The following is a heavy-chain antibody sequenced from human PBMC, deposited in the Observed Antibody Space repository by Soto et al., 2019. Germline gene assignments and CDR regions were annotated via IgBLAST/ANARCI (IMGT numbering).Heavy chain of an antibody. V-gene: IGHV3-23*01. Sequence: ELQLLDSGGGLVQPGGSLRLSCEASGSTFSSYAMSWVRQAPGKGLEWVSGISGSGSSTYYPDSLKGRFTISRDNSKNTVYLQMNSLRAVDTAVYYCTRIDTMIRGVKRGMDVWGQGTTVTVSS. D-gene: IGHD3-10*01. CDR1: GSTFSSYA. CDR2: ISGSGSST. J-gene: IGHJ6*02. CDR3: TRIDTMIRGVKRGMDV.